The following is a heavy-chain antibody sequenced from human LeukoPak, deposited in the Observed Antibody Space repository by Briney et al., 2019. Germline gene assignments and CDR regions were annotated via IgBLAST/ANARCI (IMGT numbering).Heavy chain of an antibody. J-gene: IGHJ6*03. CDR1: GGSVSSSSYY. CDR2: IYYSGNT. D-gene: IGHD6-6*01. V-gene: IGHV4-39*07. Sequence: PSETLSLTCTVSGGSVSSSSYYWGWIRQPPGKGLEWIGIIYYSGNTFYNPSLKSRVTISVDTSKNQFSLKLSSVTAADTAVYYCARRGNIAARQHYYYYMDVWGKGTTVTVSS. CDR3: ARRGNIAARQHYYYYMDV.